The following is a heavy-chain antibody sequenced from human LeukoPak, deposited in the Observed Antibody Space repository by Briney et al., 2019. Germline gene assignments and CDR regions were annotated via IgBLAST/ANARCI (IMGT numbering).Heavy chain of an antibody. D-gene: IGHD6-19*01. Sequence: PSETLSLTCTVSGGSISSYYWSWIRQPPGKGLEWIGYIYYSGSTNYNPSLKSRVTISVDTSKNQFSLKLSSVTAADTAVYYCARLITVAGTGDAFDIWGQGTMVTVSS. V-gene: IGHV4-59*08. CDR2: IYYSGST. J-gene: IGHJ3*02. CDR3: ARLITVAGTGDAFDI. CDR1: GGSISSYY.